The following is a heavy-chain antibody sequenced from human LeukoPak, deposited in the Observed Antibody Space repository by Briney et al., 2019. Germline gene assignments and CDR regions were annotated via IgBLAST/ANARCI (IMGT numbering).Heavy chain of an antibody. D-gene: IGHD2-2*01. V-gene: IGHV4-59*08. CDR1: GGSISSYY. CDR2: IYYSGST. Sequence: SETLSLTCTVSGGSISSYYWRRIRQPPGEGLGWIGDIYYSGSTKYNPSLKSRVTISVDTSKSQFSLKLTSVTAADTAVYYCARLGIGVVPSAMLGDYYFDYWGQGTLVTVSS. J-gene: IGHJ4*02. CDR3: ARLGIGVVPSAMLGDYYFDY.